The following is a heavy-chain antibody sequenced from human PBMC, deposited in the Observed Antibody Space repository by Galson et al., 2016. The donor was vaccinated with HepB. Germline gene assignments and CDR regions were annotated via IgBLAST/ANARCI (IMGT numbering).Heavy chain of an antibody. D-gene: IGHD4-11*01. CDR2: IWYDGSSK. CDR1: GFIFSNHA. J-gene: IGHJ5*01. V-gene: IGHV3-33*06. Sequence: YLRLSCAASGFIFSNHAMMWVRQAPGKGLEWVAVIWYDGSSKYYIDSVKGRFTISRDNSKNTLNLQMSSLRAEDTAVYYCAKVATPNRNYENWFDSWGQGTLVTVSS. CDR3: AKVATPNRNYENWFDS.